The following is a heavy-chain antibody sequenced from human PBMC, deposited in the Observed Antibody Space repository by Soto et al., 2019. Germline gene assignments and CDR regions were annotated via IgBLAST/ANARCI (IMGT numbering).Heavy chain of an antibody. CDR2: IRSDNNNT. V-gene: IGHV3-11*01. D-gene: IGHD1-1*01. J-gene: IGHJ1*01. Sequence: QVQLVESGGGLVKPGGSLRLSCAASGFTLSDHYMSWIRQAPGKGLEWISYIRSDNNNTFYADSVKGRFTISRENSENSLCLQINGLRAEDSAVYFCANFQLGATVLQHWGQGTLVTVSS. CDR1: GFTLSDHY. CDR3: ANFQLGATVLQH.